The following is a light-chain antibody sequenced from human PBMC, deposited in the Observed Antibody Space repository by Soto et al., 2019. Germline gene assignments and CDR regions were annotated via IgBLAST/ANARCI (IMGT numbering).Light chain of an antibody. Sequence: EIVLTQSPGTLSFSPGERATLSCRASQSVSSDYLAWYQQEPGQAPRLLIYGASSRATGIPDRFSGSGSGTDFTLTVSRLEPEDCAVFYCQQYGSSPPTFGQGTKVDIK. CDR3: QQYGSSPPT. J-gene: IGKJ2*01. V-gene: IGKV3-20*01. CDR2: GAS. CDR1: QSVSSDY.